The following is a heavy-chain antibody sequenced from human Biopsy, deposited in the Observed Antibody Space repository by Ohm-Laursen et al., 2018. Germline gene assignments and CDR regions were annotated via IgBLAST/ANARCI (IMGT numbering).Heavy chain of an antibody. CDR2: NIPILGTG. CDR1: EGTFSNYG. J-gene: IGHJ1*01. CDR3: AAKLTGYFHH. V-gene: IGHV1-69*06. Sequence: SSVKVSCKVPEGTFSNYGVNWVRQAPGQGLEWLGGNIPILGTGNYAQKFQDRVTVAANTSTSTATMELRSLRSDDTAVYYCAAKLTGYFHHWGQGTLVIVSS. D-gene: IGHD3-9*01.